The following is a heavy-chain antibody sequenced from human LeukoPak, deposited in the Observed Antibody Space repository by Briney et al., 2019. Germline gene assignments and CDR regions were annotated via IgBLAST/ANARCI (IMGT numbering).Heavy chain of an antibody. CDR1: GFTFSSYI. J-gene: IGHJ4*02. V-gene: IGHV3-48*04. CDR2: ISSSSSAI. D-gene: IGHD3-10*01. CDR3: ARTERTYYYGSGNFDY. Sequence: GGSLRLSCAASGFTFSSYIMNWVRQAPGKGLEWVSSISSSSSAIYYADSVKGRFTISRDNAKNSLYLQMNSLRAEDTAVYYCARTERTYYYGSGNFDYWGQGTLVTVSS.